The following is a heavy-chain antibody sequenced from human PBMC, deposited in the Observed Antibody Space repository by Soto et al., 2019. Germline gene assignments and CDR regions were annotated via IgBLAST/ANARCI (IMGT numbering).Heavy chain of an antibody. CDR2: ITYSGDST. CDR3: AKDQLRIMIRGIIPEI. D-gene: IGHD3-10*01. Sequence: GGSLRLSCAASGFTFSSYAMSRVRQAPGKGLEWVSAITYSGDSTNYADSVKGRFTISRDNSKNTLYLQMNSLRAEDTAVYYCAKDQLRIMIRGIIPEIWGQGTLVTVSS. J-gene: IGHJ4*02. V-gene: IGHV3-23*01. CDR1: GFTFSSYA.